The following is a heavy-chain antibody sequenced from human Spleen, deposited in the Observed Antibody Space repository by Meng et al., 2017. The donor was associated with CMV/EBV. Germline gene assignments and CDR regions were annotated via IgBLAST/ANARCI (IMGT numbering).Heavy chain of an antibody. J-gene: IGHJ4*02. D-gene: IGHD2-15*01. CDR2: IRYDGSNK. Sequence: QVQLVGSGGGVVQPGGSLRLSWAASGFTFSSYGMHWVRQAPGKGLEWVAFIRYDGSNKYYADSVKGRFTISRDNSKNTLYLQMNSLRAEDTAVYYCAKDHSAVPFYWGQGTLVTVSS. V-gene: IGHV3-30*02. CDR3: AKDHSAVPFY. CDR1: GFTFSSYG.